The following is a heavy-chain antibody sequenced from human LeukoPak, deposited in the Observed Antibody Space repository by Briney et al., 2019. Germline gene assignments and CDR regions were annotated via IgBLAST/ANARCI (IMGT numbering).Heavy chain of an antibody. CDR2: ISGSGGST. D-gene: IGHD1-26*01. CDR3: AKVWWELLDYFDY. CDR1: GFTFSSYA. Sequence: GGSLRLSCAASGFTFSSYAMSWVRQAPGKGLEWVSAISGSGGSTYYADSAKGRFTISRDNSKNTLYLQMNSLRAEDTAVYYCAKVWWELLDYFDYWGQGTLVTVSS. J-gene: IGHJ4*02. V-gene: IGHV3-23*01.